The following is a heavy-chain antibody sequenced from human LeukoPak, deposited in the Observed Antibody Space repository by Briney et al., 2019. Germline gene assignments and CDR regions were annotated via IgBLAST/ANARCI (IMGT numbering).Heavy chain of an antibody. CDR2: INPNSGGT. CDR3: ARDARDSSSSYTNFDY. Sequence: ASVKVSCKAFGYTFTGYYMHWVRQAPGQGLEWMGRINPNSGGTNYAQKFQGRVTMTRDTSISTAYMELSRLRSDDTAVYYCARDARDSSSSYTNFDYWGQGTLVTVSS. J-gene: IGHJ4*02. D-gene: IGHD6-6*01. CDR1: GYTFTGYY. V-gene: IGHV1-2*06.